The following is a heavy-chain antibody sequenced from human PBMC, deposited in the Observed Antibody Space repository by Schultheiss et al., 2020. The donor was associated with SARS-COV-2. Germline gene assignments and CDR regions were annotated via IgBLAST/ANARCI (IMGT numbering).Heavy chain of an antibody. J-gene: IGHJ4*02. CDR3: ATQRFCPGGVCLWGNDY. V-gene: IGHV3-21*01. CDR1: GFTFATYN. D-gene: IGHD2-8*02. Sequence: GESLKISCAASGFTFATYNMHWVRQAPGKGLEFVASIRSSGRDIYYADSMQGRFTVSRDNANNSLYLQMHSLRVEDTAVYYCATQRFCPGGVCLWGNDYWGQGTLVTVSS. CDR2: IRSSGRDI.